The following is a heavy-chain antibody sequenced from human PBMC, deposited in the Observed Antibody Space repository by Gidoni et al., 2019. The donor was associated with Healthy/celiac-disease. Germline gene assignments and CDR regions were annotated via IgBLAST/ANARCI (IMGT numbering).Heavy chain of an antibody. CDR3: ARDVGSYCSSTSCREFDY. CDR1: GGSISSGGYY. CDR2: IYYSGST. Sequence: QVQLQESGPGLVKPSQTLSLTCTVSGGSISSGGYYWSWIRQHPGKGLEWIGYIYYSGSTYYNPSLKSRVTISVDTSKNQFSLKLSSVTAADTAVYYCARDVGSYCSSTSCREFDYWGQGTLVTVSS. D-gene: IGHD2-2*01. V-gene: IGHV4-31*03. J-gene: IGHJ4*02.